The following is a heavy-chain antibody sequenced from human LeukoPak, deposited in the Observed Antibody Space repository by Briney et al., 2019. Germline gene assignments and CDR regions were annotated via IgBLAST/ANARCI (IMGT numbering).Heavy chain of an antibody. J-gene: IGHJ4*02. Sequence: PSETLSLTCTVSDGSISSYYWSWIRQPPGKGLEWIGYIYYSGSTNYNPSLKSRVTISVDTSKNQFSLKLSSVTAADTAVYYCARHLGSAFDYWGQGTLVTVSS. V-gene: IGHV4-59*08. D-gene: IGHD3-16*01. CDR2: IYYSGST. CDR3: ARHLGSAFDY. CDR1: DGSISSYY.